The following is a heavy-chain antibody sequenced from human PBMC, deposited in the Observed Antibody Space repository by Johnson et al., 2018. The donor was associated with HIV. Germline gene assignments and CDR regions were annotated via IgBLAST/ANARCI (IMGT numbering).Heavy chain of an antibody. CDR2: INQDGVEK. V-gene: IGHV3-7*05. CDR3: AKGRTYYYDSSGSPGDAFDI. J-gene: IGHJ3*02. D-gene: IGHD3-22*01. Sequence: VQLVESGGGLVQPGGSLRLSCAASGFTFSTSWMSWVRQAPGKGLGWVANINQDGVEKYYVDSVKGRFTISRDNATNSLFLQMNIVRDEDTAVYYCAKGRTYYYDSSGSPGDAFDIWGQGTMVTVSS. CDR1: GFTFSTSW.